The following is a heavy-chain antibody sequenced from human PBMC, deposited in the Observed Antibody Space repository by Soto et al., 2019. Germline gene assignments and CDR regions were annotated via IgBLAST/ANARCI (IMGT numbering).Heavy chain of an antibody. J-gene: IGHJ6*02. D-gene: IGHD5-18*01. V-gene: IGHV1-46*01. CDR2: INPSGGST. CDR3: ARDCEAMAPGVGMPRREKYYYYYYGMDV. Sequence: QVQLVQSGAEVKKPGASVKVSCKASGYTFTSYYMHWVRQAPGQGLEWMGVINPSGGSTSYAQKYQGRVTMNRDTSTSTVYLELSSLRSEDTAVYYCARDCEAMAPGVGMPRREKYYYYYYGMDVWGQGTTVTVSS. CDR1: GYTFTSYY.